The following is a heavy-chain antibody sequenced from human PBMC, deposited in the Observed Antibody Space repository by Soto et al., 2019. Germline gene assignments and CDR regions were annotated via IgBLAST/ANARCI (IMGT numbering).Heavy chain of an antibody. CDR2: IYASGST. CDR3: ARSAIPRGGWFRP. D-gene: IGHD2-21*01. V-gene: IGHV4-4*07. Sequence: SETLSLTCNFSDDSLSTFYWSCIRQPAGKGLEWIGRIYASGSTNYNPSLKGRVTMSVDTSKKQFSLKMISVTAADAAVYYCARSAIPRGGWFRPWGQGGLDNVSS. CDR1: DDSLSTFY. J-gene: IGHJ5*02.